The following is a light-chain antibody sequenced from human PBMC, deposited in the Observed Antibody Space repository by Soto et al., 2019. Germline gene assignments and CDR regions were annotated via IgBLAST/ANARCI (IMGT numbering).Light chain of an antibody. CDR1: QSISSY. J-gene: IGKJ4*01. CDR3: QQSYNTLT. CDR2: AAS. V-gene: IGKV1-39*01. Sequence: DIQMTQSPSSLSASVGDRVTITCRASQSISSYLNWYQQKPGKAPELLIYAASSLQSGVPSRFSGSGSGTDFTLTISSLQPEDFATYYCQQSYNTLTFGGGTKVEIK.